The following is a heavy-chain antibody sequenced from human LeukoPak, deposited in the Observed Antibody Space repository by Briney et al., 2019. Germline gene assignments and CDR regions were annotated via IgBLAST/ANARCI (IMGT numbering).Heavy chain of an antibody. Sequence: PSETLSLTCTVSGGSISSSNSCWGWIRQPPGKGREWHGYIYYSGSTNYNPSLKSRVTIPVDTSKNQFSLKLSSVTAADTAVYYCARGFVKTTGLEFDYWGQGTLVTVSS. CDR1: GGSISSSNSC. CDR2: IYYSGST. V-gene: IGHV4-61*05. D-gene: IGHD4-17*01. CDR3: ARGFVKTTGLEFDY. J-gene: IGHJ4*02.